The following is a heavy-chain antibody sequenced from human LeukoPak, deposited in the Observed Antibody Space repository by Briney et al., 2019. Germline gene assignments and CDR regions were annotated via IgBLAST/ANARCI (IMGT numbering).Heavy chain of an antibody. Sequence: GSLRLSCAASGFTVSSNYMSWVRQPPGKGLEWIGSIYYSGSTYYNPSLKSRVTISVDTSKNQFSLKLSSVTAADTAVYYCARYRRLGYYDSSGYSHDAFDIWGQGTMVTVSS. D-gene: IGHD3-22*01. CDR2: IYYSGST. V-gene: IGHV4-39*01. CDR3: ARYRRLGYYDSSGYSHDAFDI. J-gene: IGHJ3*02. CDR1: GFTVSSNY.